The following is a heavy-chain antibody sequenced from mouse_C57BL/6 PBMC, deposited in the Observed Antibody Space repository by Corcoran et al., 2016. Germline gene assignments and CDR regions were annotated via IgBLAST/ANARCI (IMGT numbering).Heavy chain of an antibody. D-gene: IGHD1-1*01. CDR3: ARSLITTVVATHYWYFDV. Sequence: EVQLQQSGPELVKPGASVKISCKASGYTFTDYYMNWVKQSHGKSLEWIGDINPNNGGTSYNQKFKGKATLTVDKSSSTAYMELRSLTSEDSAVYYCARSLITTVVATHYWYFDVWGTGTTVTVSS. J-gene: IGHJ1*03. V-gene: IGHV1-26*01. CDR1: GYTFTDYY. CDR2: INPNNGGT.